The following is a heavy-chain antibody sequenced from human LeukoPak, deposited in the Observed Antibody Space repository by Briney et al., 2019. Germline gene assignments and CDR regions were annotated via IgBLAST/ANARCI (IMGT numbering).Heavy chain of an antibody. CDR2: ITNSGNSK. J-gene: IGHJ2*01. D-gene: IGHD6-19*01. V-gene: IGHV3-48*01. Sequence: GGSLRLSCAASEFTFSSYSMNWVRQAPGKGLEWVSYITNSGNSKSYADSVKGQFTISRDNSKNTVYLQMNSLRGDDTAVYYCARVAVAPIRDWYFDLWGRGTLVSVS. CDR3: ARVAVAPIRDWYFDL. CDR1: EFTFSSYS.